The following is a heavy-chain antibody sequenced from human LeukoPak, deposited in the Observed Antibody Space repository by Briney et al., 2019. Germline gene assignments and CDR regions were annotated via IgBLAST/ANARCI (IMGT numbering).Heavy chain of an antibody. D-gene: IGHD2-2*02. V-gene: IGHV3-23*01. J-gene: IGHJ4*02. CDR1: GFTFSTYA. CDR3: AKDSGGKYQLLYLVVDY. Sequence: GGSLRLSCAASGFTFSTYAMTWVRQALGKGLEWVSSISGSSGDTYYADSVKGRFTISRDNSKNTLYLQMNNLRAEDTAVYYCAKDSGGKYQLLYLVVDYWGQGTLVTVSS. CDR2: ISGSSGDT.